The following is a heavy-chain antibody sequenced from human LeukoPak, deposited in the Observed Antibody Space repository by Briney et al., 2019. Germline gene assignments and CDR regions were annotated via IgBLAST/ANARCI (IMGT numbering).Heavy chain of an antibody. V-gene: IGHV1-2*02. CDR2: INPNRPAT. J-gene: IGHJ4*02. CDR1: GYTFTGNY. Sequence: ASVKVSCKASGYTFTGNYMHWVRQAPGQGLEWIGWINPNRPATNYAVKFNDRVIMTSDTSTNTAYMELNRLTSDDTAVYYCARWRYTNYFFDYWGQGTLVTVSS. CDR3: ARWRYTNYFFDY. D-gene: IGHD4-11*01.